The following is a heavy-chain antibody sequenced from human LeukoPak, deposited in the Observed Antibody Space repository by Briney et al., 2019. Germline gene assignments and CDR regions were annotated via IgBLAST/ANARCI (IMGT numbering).Heavy chain of an antibody. CDR3: ARTLGRSHFDC. CDR2: IYSGGST. CDR1: GFTVSSIH. V-gene: IGHV3-53*01. Sequence: GGSLRLSCAASGFTVSSIHMSWVRQAPGKGLEWVSVIYSGGSTYYADSVKGRFTISRDNSKNTLYLQMNSLRAEDTAVYYCARTLGRSHFDCWGQGTLVTVSS. J-gene: IGHJ4*02.